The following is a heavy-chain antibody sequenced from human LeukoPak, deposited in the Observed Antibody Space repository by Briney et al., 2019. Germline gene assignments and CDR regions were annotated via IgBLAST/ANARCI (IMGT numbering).Heavy chain of an antibody. CDR1: GYTFISYY. Sequence: GASVKVSCKASGYTFISYYIHWVRQAPGQGLQWVGSINPSGGSSTYAQKLRGRVTLTRDTSTSTVYMELRSLRSDDTAVYYCAALLWFGAHRTLDYWGQGTLVTVSS. J-gene: IGHJ4*02. V-gene: IGHV1-46*01. D-gene: IGHD3-10*01. CDR3: AALLWFGAHRTLDY. CDR2: INPSGGSS.